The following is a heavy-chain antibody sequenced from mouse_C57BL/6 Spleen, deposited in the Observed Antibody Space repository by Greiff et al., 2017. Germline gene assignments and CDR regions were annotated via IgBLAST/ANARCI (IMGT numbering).Heavy chain of an antibody. D-gene: IGHD1-1*01. CDR2: IDPSDSYT. V-gene: IGHV1-59*01. CDR1: GYTFTSYW. J-gene: IGHJ2*01. CDR3: ARSGYGSSQSYFDY. Sequence: QVQLQQPGAELVRPGTSVKLSCKASGYTFTSYWMHWVKQRPGQGLEWIGVIDPSDSYTNYNQKFKGKATLTVDTSSSTAYMQLSSLTSEDSAVYYCARSGYGSSQSYFDYWGQGTTLTVSS.